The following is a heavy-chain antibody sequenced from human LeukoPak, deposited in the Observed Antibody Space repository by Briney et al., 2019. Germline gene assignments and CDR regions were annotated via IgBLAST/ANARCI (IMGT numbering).Heavy chain of an antibody. Sequence: VASVKVSCKASGYTFTGYYMHWVRQAPGQGLEWMGWINPNSGGTNYAQKFQGRVTMTRDTSISTAYMELSRLRSDDTAVYYCARGGSGSSSSFDYWGQGTLVTVSS. CDR2: INPNSGGT. CDR3: ARGGSGSSSSFDY. V-gene: IGHV1-2*02. D-gene: IGHD6-6*01. CDR1: GYTFTGYY. J-gene: IGHJ4*02.